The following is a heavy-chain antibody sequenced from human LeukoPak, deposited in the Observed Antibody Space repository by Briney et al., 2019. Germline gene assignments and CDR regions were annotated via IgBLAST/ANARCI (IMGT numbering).Heavy chain of an antibody. CDR3: ALVAIDARHGVRGGFHP. CDR1: GAHKSDGGCY. D-gene: IGHD5-12*01. V-gene: IGHV4-31*03. Sequence: SQTLSLTCNVSGAHKSDGGCYWTWVRQVPGKGLEWIGYVFHSWTIYYNPSLQTRATLSVDSFRDQFSVQLTSLAAADTAIYYCALVAIDARHGVRGGFHPLRRGILPTVSS. J-gene: IGHJ5*02. CDR2: VFHSWTI.